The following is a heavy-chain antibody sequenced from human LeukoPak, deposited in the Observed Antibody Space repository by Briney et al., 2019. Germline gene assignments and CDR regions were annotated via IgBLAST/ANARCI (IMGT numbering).Heavy chain of an antibody. V-gene: IGHV1-2*02. CDR1: GYTFSGYY. CDR3: ARAPAPVKYNIDY. CDR2: IGPNSGAT. J-gene: IGHJ4*02. Sequence: ASVKVSCKASGYTFSGYYMHWVRQAPGQGLEWMGWIGPNSGATSYAQKFQGRVTLTKDTSMSAAYMEVSRLRSDDTAVYYCARAPAPVKYNIDYWGQGTLVTVSS. D-gene: IGHD1-14*01.